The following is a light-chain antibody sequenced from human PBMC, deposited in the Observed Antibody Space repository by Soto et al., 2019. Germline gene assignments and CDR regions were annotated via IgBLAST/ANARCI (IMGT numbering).Light chain of an antibody. Sequence: QSALTQPPSASGSPGQSVTISCTGTSSDVGGYNYVSWYQQHPGKAPKLIIYEVTKRPSGVPARFSGSKSGNTASLTLSGLQPEDGANYDCGSHSGSNSWVFGGGTKLTV. J-gene: IGLJ3*02. CDR1: SSDVGGYNY. V-gene: IGLV2-8*01. CDR3: GSHSGSNSWV. CDR2: EVT.